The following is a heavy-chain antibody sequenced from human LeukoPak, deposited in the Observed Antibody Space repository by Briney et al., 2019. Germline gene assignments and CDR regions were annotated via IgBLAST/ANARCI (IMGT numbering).Heavy chain of an antibody. CDR1: GFTFSSYS. V-gene: IGHV3-48*04. Sequence: GGSLRLSCAASGFTFSSYSMNWVRQAPGKGLEWVSYISSSSSTIYYADSVKGRFAISRDNAKNSLYLQMNSLRAEDTAVYYCAKAGSSSSWYGMDVWGQGTTVTVSS. D-gene: IGHD6-13*01. J-gene: IGHJ6*02. CDR3: AKAGSSSSWYGMDV. CDR2: ISSSSSTI.